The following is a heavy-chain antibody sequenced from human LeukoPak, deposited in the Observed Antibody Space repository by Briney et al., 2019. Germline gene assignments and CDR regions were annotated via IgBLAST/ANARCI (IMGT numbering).Heavy chain of an antibody. CDR1: GGSFSGYY. V-gene: IGHV4-34*01. CDR3: ARGRSITMVRGRSNWFDP. J-gene: IGHJ5*02. Sequence: SETLSLTCAVYGGSFSGYYWSWIRQPPGKGLEWIGEINHSGSTNYNPSLKSRVTISVDTSKNQFSLKLSSVTAADTAVYYCARGRSITMVRGRSNWFDPRGQGTLVTVSS. CDR2: INHSGST. D-gene: IGHD3-10*01.